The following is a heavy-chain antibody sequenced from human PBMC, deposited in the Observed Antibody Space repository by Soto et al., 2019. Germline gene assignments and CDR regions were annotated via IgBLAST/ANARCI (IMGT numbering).Heavy chain of an antibody. CDR2: VGYDGSDK. V-gene: IGHV3-33*01. J-gene: IGHJ4*02. D-gene: IGHD2-15*01. CDR3: ARYCSGGRCSEGVLDF. CDR1: GFAFSSFG. Sequence: QVQLVESGGGVVQPGRSLRLSCAASGFAFSSFGMHWVRQAPGKGLEWVALVGYDGSDKYYGDSVKGRFTISRDYSENTVYLQMDSLRVEDTAIYFCARYCSGGRCSEGVLDFWGQGTLVTVSS.